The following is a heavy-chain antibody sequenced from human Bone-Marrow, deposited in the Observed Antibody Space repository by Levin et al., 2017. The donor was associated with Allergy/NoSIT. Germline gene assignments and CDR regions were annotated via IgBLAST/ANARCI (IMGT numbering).Heavy chain of an antibody. D-gene: IGHD3-16*02. Sequence: GGSLRLSCAASGFTVSSNYMSWVRQAPGKGLEWVSVIYSGGSTYYADSVKGRFTISRDNSKNTLYLQMNSLRAEDTAVYYCARDRGLRLGELSPALRGPPYYGMDVWGQGTTVTVSS. V-gene: IGHV3-66*01. CDR2: IYSGGST. CDR1: GFTVSSNY. CDR3: ARDRGLRLGELSPALRGPPYYGMDV. J-gene: IGHJ6*02.